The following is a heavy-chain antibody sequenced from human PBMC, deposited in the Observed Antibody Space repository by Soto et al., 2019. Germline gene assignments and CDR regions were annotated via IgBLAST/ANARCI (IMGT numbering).Heavy chain of an antibody. Sequence: ASVKVSCKASGGTFSSYTISWVRQAPGQGLEWMGRIIPILGIANYAQKFQGRATITADKSTSTAYMELSSLRSEDTAVYYCARDSYCSSTSCYGDAYYYYYMDVWGKGTTVTVSS. CDR3: ARDSYCSSTSCYGDAYYYYYMDV. V-gene: IGHV1-69*04. CDR1: GGTFSSYT. J-gene: IGHJ6*03. D-gene: IGHD2-2*01. CDR2: IIPILGIA.